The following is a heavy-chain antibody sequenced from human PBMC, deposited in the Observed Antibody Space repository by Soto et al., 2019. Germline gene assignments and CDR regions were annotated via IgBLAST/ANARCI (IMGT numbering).Heavy chain of an antibody. J-gene: IGHJ6*02. V-gene: IGHV3-53*01. CDR1: GFSVSENY. CDR2: IYRGGYT. Sequence: PGGSLRLSCSASGFSVSENYMTWVRQAPGKGLQWVSIIYRGGYTYYSDSVNGRFTISRDNLRNTLYLQMNNLRVEDTAVYYCARDRRIDNGYYDYYYGLDVWGQGTTVTVSS. CDR3: ARDRRIDNGYYDYYYGLDV. D-gene: IGHD1-20*01.